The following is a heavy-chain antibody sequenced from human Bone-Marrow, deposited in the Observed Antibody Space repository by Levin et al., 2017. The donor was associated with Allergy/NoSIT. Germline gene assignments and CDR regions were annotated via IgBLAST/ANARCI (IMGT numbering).Heavy chain of an antibody. CDR1: GFAFRTYW. D-gene: IGHD3-16*01. CDR3: ATNRTAGGC. V-gene: IGHV3-7*01. J-gene: IGHJ4*02. CDR2: IKQDSSET. Sequence: GESLKISCTASGFAFRTYWMNWVRQAPGKGLEWVANIKQDSSETYYVDSVKGRFTISRDNTKNSVYLQMNSLRVDDTARYYGATNRTAGGCWGQGTLFTVSS.